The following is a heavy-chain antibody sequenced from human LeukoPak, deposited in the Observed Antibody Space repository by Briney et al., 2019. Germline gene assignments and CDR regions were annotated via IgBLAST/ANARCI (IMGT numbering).Heavy chain of an antibody. CDR3: ARLFMVRGVIITSYFDY. J-gene: IGHJ4*02. D-gene: IGHD3-10*01. Sequence: PGGSLRLSCVASGFTFSTYGMHWVRQAPGKGLEWVAVLSFDGSNRHYGDAVKGRFTISRDNSKNTLYLQMNSLRAEDTAVYYCARLFMVRGVIITSYFDYWGQGTLVTVSS. CDR1: GFTFSTYG. V-gene: IGHV3-30*03. CDR2: LSFDGSNR.